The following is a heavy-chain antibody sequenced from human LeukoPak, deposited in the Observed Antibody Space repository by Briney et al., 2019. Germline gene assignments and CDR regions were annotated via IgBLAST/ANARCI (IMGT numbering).Heavy chain of an antibody. CDR1: GVTFSSYS. CDR2: ISSSSSYT. CDR3: ASVDYYGSGNYYNDVDY. V-gene: IGHV3-21*01. D-gene: IGHD3-10*01. J-gene: IGHJ4*02. Sequence: GGSLRLSCAASGVTFSSYSMNWVRQAPGKGLEWVSSISSSSSYTYYADSVKGRFTISRDNAKNSLYLQMNSLRAEDTAVYYCASVDYYGSGNYYNDVDYWGQGTLVTVSS.